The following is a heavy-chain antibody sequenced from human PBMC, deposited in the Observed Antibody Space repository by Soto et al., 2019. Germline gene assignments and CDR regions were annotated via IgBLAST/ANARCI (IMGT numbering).Heavy chain of an antibody. J-gene: IGHJ6*02. Sequence: GASVNVSFKVSRYSVTDLWSHLLLQAPLKWLDWVGNFEPEDVERIYAQKFHCRVKVTEDTSTNTAYLDLRSLTSDDTALSYCEVESPTKEITKKNSNGMDVWGQGTPVTVSS. CDR3: EVESPTKEITKKNSNGMDV. CDR1: RYSVTDLW. D-gene: IGHD2-15*01. V-gene: IGHV1-24*01. CDR2: FEPEDVER.